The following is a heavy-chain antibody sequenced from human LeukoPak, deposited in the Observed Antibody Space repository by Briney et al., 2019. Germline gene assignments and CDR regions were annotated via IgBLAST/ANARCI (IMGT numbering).Heavy chain of an antibody. J-gene: IGHJ4*02. CDR1: GYTFTSYA. V-gene: IGHV1-3*01. CDR2: INAGNGNT. CDR3: ALGIPTTAMIHY. D-gene: IGHD7-27*01. Sequence: ASVKVSCKAFGYTFTSYAMHWVRQAPGQGLGWMGWINAGNGNTKYSQKFQGRVTITRDTSASTAYMELSSLRSEDTAVYYCALGIPTTAMIHYWGQGTLVTVSS.